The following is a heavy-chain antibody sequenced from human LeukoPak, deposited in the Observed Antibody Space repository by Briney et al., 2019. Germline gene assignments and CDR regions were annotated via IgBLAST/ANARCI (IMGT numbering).Heavy chain of an antibody. J-gene: IGHJ6*02. CDR3: ARERSLYGMDV. Sequence: SETLSLTCTVSGGSISSGGYYWSWIRQHPGKGLEWIGYIYYSGSTYYNPSLKSRVTISVDTSKDQFSLKLSSVTAADTAVYYCARERSLYGMDVWGQGTTVTVSS. CDR2: IYYSGST. CDR1: GGSISSGGYY. V-gene: IGHV4-31*03.